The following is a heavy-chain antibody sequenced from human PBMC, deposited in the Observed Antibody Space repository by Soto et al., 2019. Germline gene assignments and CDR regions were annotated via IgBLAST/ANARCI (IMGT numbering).Heavy chain of an antibody. CDR1: GFTFSSYA. Sequence: GGSLRLSCAASGFTFSSYAMSWVRQAPGKGLEWVSAISGSGGSTYYADSVKGRFTISRDNSKNTLYLQMNSLRAEDTAVYYCAKATAHIVATIECFDYWGQGTLVTVSS. V-gene: IGHV3-23*01. CDR2: ISGSGGST. CDR3: AKATAHIVATIECFDY. J-gene: IGHJ4*02. D-gene: IGHD5-12*01.